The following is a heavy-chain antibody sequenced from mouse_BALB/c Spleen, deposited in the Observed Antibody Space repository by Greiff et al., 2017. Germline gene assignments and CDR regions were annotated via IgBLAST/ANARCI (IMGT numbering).Heavy chain of an antibody. Sequence: QVHVKQSGAELAKPGASVKMSCKASGYTFTSYWMHWVKQRPGQGLEWIGYINPSTGYTEYNQKFKDKATLTADKSSSTAYMQLSSLTSEDSAVYYCARGTARATSYAMDYWGQGTSVTVSS. J-gene: IGHJ4*01. D-gene: IGHD3-2*01. CDR2: INPSTGYT. CDR3: ARGTARATSYAMDY. CDR1: GYTFTSYW. V-gene: IGHV1-7*01.